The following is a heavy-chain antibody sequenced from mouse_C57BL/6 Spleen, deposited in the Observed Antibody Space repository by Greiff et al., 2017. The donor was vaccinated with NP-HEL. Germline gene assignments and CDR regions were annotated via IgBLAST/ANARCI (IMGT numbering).Heavy chain of an antibody. D-gene: IGHD4-1*01. CDR2: IYPGDGDT. Sequence: QVQLKESGPVLVKPGASVKISCKASGYAFSSSWMNWVKQRPGKGLEWIGRIYPGDGDTNYKGKFKGKATLTADKSASTAYMQLSSLTSEDSAVYFSARKVLGFDYWGQGTTLTVSS. CDR1: GYAFSSSW. CDR3: ARKVLGFDY. V-gene: IGHV1-82*01. J-gene: IGHJ2*01.